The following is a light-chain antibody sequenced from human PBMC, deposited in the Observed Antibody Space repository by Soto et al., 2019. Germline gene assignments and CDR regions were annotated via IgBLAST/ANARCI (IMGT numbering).Light chain of an antibody. CDR3: ATWDDSLSGPV. Sequence: QSVLTQPPSASGTPGQRVTISCSGSNSNIGSTTVNWYQQVPGTAPKLLIHSNSQRPSGVPDRFSGSRSGTSASLAISGLQSDDEADYYCATWDDSLSGPVFGGGTKVTVL. CDR1: NSNIGSTT. J-gene: IGLJ2*01. CDR2: SNS. V-gene: IGLV1-44*01.